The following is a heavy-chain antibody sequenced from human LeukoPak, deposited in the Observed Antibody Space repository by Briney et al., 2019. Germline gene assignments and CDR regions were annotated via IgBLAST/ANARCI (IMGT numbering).Heavy chain of an antibody. J-gene: IGHJ4*02. D-gene: IGHD3-10*01. V-gene: IGHV4-4*07. CDR3: ARLEGSRAPVY. CDR1: GASVTDYY. Sequence: SETLSLTCTVSGASVTDYYWIWIRQPAGKGLEWIGRMSITENTYYSPSLESRVTISVDGSKNQFSLNLTYLPAADTAVYYYARLEGSRAPVYWGQGIRVTVSS. CDR2: MSITENT.